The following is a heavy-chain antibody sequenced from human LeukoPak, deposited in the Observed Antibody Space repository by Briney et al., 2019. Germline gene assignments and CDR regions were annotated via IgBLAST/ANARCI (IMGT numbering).Heavy chain of an antibody. CDR3: ARDGVEGGSGSLRLDY. D-gene: IGHD3-10*01. Sequence: SVKVSCKASGGTFSSYAISWVRQAPGQELEWMGRIIPIFGTANYAQKFQGRVTITTDESTSTAYMELSSLRSEDTAVYYCARDGVEGGSGSLRLDYWGQGTLVTVSS. J-gene: IGHJ4*02. CDR1: GGTFSSYA. V-gene: IGHV1-69*05. CDR2: IIPIFGTA.